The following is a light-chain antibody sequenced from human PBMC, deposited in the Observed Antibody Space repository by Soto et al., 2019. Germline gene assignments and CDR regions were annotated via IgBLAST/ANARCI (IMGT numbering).Light chain of an antibody. Sequence: EIALTQSPGTLSLSPGERATLSCRASQSVTANYLAWYQQKPGQAPRLLIYAASIGATGIPDRFSGSGSGTEFPLTISRLEPEDFALYYCLQYGVPLWTFGQGTKVEIK. CDR1: QSVTANY. CDR3: LQYGVPLWT. V-gene: IGKV3-20*01. CDR2: AAS. J-gene: IGKJ1*01.